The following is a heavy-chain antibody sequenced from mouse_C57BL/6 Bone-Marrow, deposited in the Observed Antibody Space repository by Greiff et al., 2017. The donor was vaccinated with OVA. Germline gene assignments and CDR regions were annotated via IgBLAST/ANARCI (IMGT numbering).Heavy chain of an antibody. D-gene: IGHD1-1*01. CDR3: ARVTTLSYAMDY. CDR2: IDPSDSYT. J-gene: IGHJ4*01. V-gene: IGHV1-50*01. Sequence: QVQLQQPGAELVKPGASVKLSCKASGYTFTSYWMQWVKQRTGQGLEWIGEIDPSDSYTNYNQKFKGKATLTVDTSSSTAYMQLSSLTSEDSAVYYCARVTTLSYAMDYWGQGTSVTVSS. CDR1: GYTFTSYW.